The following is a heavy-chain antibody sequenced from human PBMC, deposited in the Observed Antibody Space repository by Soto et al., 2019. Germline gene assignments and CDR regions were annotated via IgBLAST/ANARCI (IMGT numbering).Heavy chain of an antibody. CDR2: INGDNGNT. Sequence: QVQLVQSGAEVKKPGASVKVSCQASGYSFSNNGISWVRQAPGQGVEWMGWINGDNGNTNYAQKFQGRVTMTTDTSTSTAYMELRTLRSDATAVYYGARDLGYGDYGTDFWGQGTLVTVSS. CDR1: GYSFSNNG. J-gene: IGHJ4*02. CDR3: ARDLGYGDYGTDF. D-gene: IGHD4-17*01. V-gene: IGHV1-18*04.